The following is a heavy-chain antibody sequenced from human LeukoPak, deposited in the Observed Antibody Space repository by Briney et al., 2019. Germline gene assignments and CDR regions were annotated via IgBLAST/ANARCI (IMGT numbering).Heavy chain of an antibody. Sequence: PPETLSLTCTVSGGSISSGGYYWGWVRQHPGKGLEWIGYIYYSGSTHYNPSLKSRVTISVDTSKNQFSLKLSSVTASDTVVYYCALVSDYYYYMDVWGKGTTVTVSS. CDR1: GGSISSGGYY. CDR3: ALVSDYYYYMDV. CDR2: IYYSGST. V-gene: IGHV4-31*03. J-gene: IGHJ6*03. D-gene: IGHD3-9*01.